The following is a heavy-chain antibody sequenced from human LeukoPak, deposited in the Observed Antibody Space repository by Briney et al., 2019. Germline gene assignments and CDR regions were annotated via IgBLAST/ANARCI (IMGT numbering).Heavy chain of an antibody. CDR3: ARDRRWDGYVRPPNAPNDY. CDR1: GFTFSSYS. J-gene: IGHJ4*02. Sequence: GGSLRLSCAASGFTFSSYSMNWVRQAPGKGLDWVSSISSSSSYIYYADSVKGRFTISRDNAKNSLYLQMNSLRAEDTAVYYCARDRRWDGYVRPPNAPNDYWGQGTLVTVSS. D-gene: IGHD5-18*01. V-gene: IGHV3-21*01. CDR2: ISSSSSYI.